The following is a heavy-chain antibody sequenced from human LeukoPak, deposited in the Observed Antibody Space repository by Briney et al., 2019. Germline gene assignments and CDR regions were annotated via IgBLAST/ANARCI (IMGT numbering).Heavy chain of an antibody. Sequence: ASVKVSCKASGYTFTSYDINWVRQATGQGREWMGWMNPNNGNTGYAQKFQGRVTITRNTSISTAYMELSSLRSEDTAVYYCARGRSSSWYVRLGYYYYYMDVWGKGTTVTVSS. CDR2: MNPNNGNT. J-gene: IGHJ6*03. D-gene: IGHD6-13*01. CDR1: GYTFTSYD. V-gene: IGHV1-8*03. CDR3: ARGRSSSWYVRLGYYYYYMDV.